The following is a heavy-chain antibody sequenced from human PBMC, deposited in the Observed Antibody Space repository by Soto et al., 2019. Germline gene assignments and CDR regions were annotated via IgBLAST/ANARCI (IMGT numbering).Heavy chain of an antibody. D-gene: IGHD6-19*01. Sequence: GASVKVSCKASGYTFTSYAMHWVRQAPGQRLEWMGWINAGNGNTKYSQKFQGRVTITRDTSASTAYMELSSLRSEDTAVYYCARDPDSSGWLEGTYPFDPWGQGTLVTVSS. CDR2: INAGNGNT. J-gene: IGHJ5*02. V-gene: IGHV1-3*01. CDR3: ARDPDSSGWLEGTYPFDP. CDR1: GYTFTSYA.